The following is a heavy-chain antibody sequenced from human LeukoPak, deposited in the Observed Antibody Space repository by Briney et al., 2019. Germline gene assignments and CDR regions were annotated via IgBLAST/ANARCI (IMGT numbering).Heavy chain of an antibody. CDR3: ARDGNYYDSSGYRGGYYFDY. V-gene: IGHV3-30*04. CDR2: ISYDGSNK. Sequence: GGSLRLSCAASGFTFTSYAMHWVRQAPGQGLELVAVISYDGSNKYYADSVKGRFSISRDNSKNTLDLQMNSLRAEDTAVYYCARDGNYYDSSGYRGGYYFDYWGQGTLVTVSS. J-gene: IGHJ4*02. CDR1: GFTFTSYA. D-gene: IGHD3-22*01.